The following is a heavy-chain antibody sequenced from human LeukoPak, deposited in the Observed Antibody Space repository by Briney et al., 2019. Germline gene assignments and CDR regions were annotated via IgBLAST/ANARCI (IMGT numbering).Heavy chain of an antibody. CDR3: AVSASGYYYGIDY. D-gene: IGHD3-22*01. J-gene: IGHJ4*02. Sequence: SETLSLTCTVSGGSISSYYWSWIRQPPGKGLEWIGSVYHSGNTYYNPSLKSRVTISVDRSKNQFSLKLSSVTAADTAVYYCAVSASGYYYGIDYWGQGTLVTVSS. V-gene: IGHV4-59*04. CDR1: GGSISSYY. CDR2: VYHSGNT.